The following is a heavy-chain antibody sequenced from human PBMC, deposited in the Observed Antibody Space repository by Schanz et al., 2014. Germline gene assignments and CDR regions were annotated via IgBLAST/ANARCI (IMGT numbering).Heavy chain of an antibody. Sequence: QVQLVESGGGVVQFGRSLRLSCVASGFTFSSYGMHWVRQAPGKGLEWVAAMSYDGSIKYYGDSVKGRFTISRDNSKTTLYLQMNSLRAEDAAVYYCARANYRRKINFDYWGRGTLVTVSS. D-gene: IGHD3-10*01. CDR2: MSYDGSIK. J-gene: IGHJ4*02. CDR1: GFTFSSYG. V-gene: IGHV3-33*01. CDR3: ARANYRRKINFDY.